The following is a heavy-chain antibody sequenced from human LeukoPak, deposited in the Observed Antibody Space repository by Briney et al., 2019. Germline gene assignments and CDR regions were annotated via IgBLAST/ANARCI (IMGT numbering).Heavy chain of an antibody. J-gene: IGHJ4*02. D-gene: IGHD3-22*01. CDR1: GFTFSSYE. Sequence: GGSLRLSCAASGFTFSSYEMNWVRQAPGKGLEWVSYISSSGSNIYYADSVKGRFTISRDNARDSLYLQMNSLRADDTAVYYCARVRYYYDSSGFYYLDFWGQGILVTVSS. CDR3: ARVRYYYDSSGFYYLDF. V-gene: IGHV3-48*03. CDR2: ISSSGSNI.